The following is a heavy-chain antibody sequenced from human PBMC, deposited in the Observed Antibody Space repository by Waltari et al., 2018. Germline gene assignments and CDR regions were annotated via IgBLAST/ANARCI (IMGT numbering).Heavy chain of an antibody. D-gene: IGHD1-20*01. CDR3: ARDDNRQAFDI. V-gene: IGHV4-4*07. CDR1: GGSINNYY. Sequence: QVQLLESGPGLVKPSETLSLTCPDPGGSINNYYGSWIRQPAGKGLEWIGRVYTSENTNYNPSLKSRVAMSVDTSKNQFSLRLNSVTAADTAVYYCARDDNRQAFDIWGQGIVVTVSS. CDR2: VYTSENT. J-gene: IGHJ3*02.